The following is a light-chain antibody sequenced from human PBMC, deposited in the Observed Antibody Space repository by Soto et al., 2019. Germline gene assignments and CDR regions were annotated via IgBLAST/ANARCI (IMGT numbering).Light chain of an antibody. CDR1: QSMGSN. CDR2: GAS. V-gene: IGKV3-15*01. J-gene: IGKJ2*01. CDR3: QQYNNWPPYT. Sequence: EIVMTHSQATISVSPCERATLSSSASQSMGSNVAWYQQKPGQAPRLLIYGASTRAAGIPARFSGSASGTDFTLTISSLQSEDFAVYYCQQYNNWPPYTFGQGTKVDIK.